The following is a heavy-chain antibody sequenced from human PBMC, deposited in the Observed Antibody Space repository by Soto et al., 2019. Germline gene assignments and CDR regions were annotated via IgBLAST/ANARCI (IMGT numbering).Heavy chain of an antibody. J-gene: IGHJ4*02. V-gene: IGHV4-34*01. CDR3: ASFQGRVVTAIY. D-gene: IGHD2-21*02. CDR1: GGSFSGYY. CDR2: INHSGST. Sequence: SETLSLTCAVYGGSFSGYYWSWIRQPPGKGLEWIGEINHSGSTNYNPSLKSRVTISVDTSKNQFSLKLSSVTAADTAVYYCASFQGRVVTAIYWGQGTLVTVS.